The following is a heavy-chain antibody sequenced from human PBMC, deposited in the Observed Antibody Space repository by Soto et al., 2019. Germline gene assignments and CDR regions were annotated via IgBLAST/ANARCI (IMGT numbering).Heavy chain of an antibody. Sequence: AGGSLRLSCAASGFTFSSYGMHWVRQAPGKGLEWVAVIWYDGSNKYYADSVKGRFTISRDNSKNTLYLQMNSLRAEDTAVYYCARGGEDTIFGVVTYYYYYGMDVWGQGTTVTVSS. V-gene: IGHV3-33*01. J-gene: IGHJ6*02. CDR1: GFTFSSYG. D-gene: IGHD3-3*01. CDR2: IWYDGSNK. CDR3: ARGGEDTIFGVVTYYYYYGMDV.